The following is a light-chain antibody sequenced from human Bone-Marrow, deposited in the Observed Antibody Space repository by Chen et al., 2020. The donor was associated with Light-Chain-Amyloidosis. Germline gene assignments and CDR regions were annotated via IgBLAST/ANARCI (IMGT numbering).Light chain of an antibody. Sequence: EIVLTQSPGTMSLSPVDGANLFCRASQTISSNYLTCEQQKFGQAPRLLIYGSSSRATCIPDSFTGSVSGTDFNLTINRLEPEDFAMYYCQQYGTSPLTFGGGTKVQIQ. CDR3: QQYGTSPLT. J-gene: IGKJ4*01. CDR1: QTISSNY. V-gene: IGKV3-20*01. CDR2: GSS.